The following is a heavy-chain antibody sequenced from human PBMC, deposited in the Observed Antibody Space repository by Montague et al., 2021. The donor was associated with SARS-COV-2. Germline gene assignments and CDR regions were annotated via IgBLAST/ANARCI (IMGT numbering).Heavy chain of an antibody. J-gene: IGHJ2*01. D-gene: IGHD5-12*01. Sequence: SETLSLTCTASGGSISSGDYYWSWIRQPPGKGLECIGSIYYSGSTYYNPSLKGRVTISVDTSKNHSSLKPGSVTAADTAVYYCASTTWLRGYFDHWGRGTLVTVSS. CDR1: GGSISSGDYY. CDR3: ASTTWLRGYFDH. CDR2: IYYSGST. V-gene: IGHV4-39*07.